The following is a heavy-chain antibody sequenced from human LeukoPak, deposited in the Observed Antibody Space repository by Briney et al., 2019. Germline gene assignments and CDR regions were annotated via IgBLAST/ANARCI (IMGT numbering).Heavy chain of an antibody. D-gene: IGHD3-9*01. CDR1: GFTFSDYY. CDR2: ISSSGSTI. J-gene: IGHJ5*02. Sequence: GALRLSCAASGFTFSDYYMSWIRQAPGKGLEWVSYISSSGSTIYYADSVKGRFTISRDNAKNSLYLQMNSLRAEDTAVYYCARYSYDILTGYPKGWFDPWGQGTLVTVSS. CDR3: ARYSYDILTGYPKGWFDP. V-gene: IGHV3-11*01.